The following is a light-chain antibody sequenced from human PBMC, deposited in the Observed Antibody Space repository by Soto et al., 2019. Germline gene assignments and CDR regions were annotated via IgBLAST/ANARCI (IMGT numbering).Light chain of an antibody. V-gene: IGKV1-39*01. CDR3: QQSYSTPRGT. J-gene: IGKJ1*01. Sequence: DIQMTQSPSSLSASVGDRVTITCRASQSISSYLNWYQQKPGKAPQLLIYAASSLHSGVPSRFSGSGSGTDFTLTISSLQPEDFATYYCQQSYSTPRGTFGQGTKVEIK. CDR1: QSISSY. CDR2: AAS.